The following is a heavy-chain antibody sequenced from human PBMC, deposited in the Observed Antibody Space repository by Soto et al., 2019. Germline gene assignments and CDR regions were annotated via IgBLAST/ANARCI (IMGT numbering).Heavy chain of an antibody. CDR2: IYYSGST. V-gene: IGHV4-61*01. CDR1: GGSVSSGTYY. D-gene: IGHD6-13*01. Sequence: SETLSLTCTVSGGSVSSGTYYWSWIRQPPGKGLEWIGYIYYSGSTNYNPSLKSRVTISVDTSKNQFSLKLSSVTAADTAVYYCARSGSSSWQYYYYGMDVWGQGTTVTVSS. J-gene: IGHJ6*02. CDR3: ARSGSSSWQYYYYGMDV.